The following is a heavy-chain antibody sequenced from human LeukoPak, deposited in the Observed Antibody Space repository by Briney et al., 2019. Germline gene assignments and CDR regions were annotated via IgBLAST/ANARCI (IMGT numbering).Heavy chain of an antibody. D-gene: IGHD1-26*01. CDR3: ARDLLGVVGAPDY. Sequence: PSETLSLTCTVSGYSISSGYYWGWIRQPPGQGLEWIGSIYHSGSTYYNPSLKSRVTISVDTSKNQFSLKLSSVTAADTAVYYCARDLLGVVGAPDYWGQGTLVTVSS. V-gene: IGHV4-38-2*02. CDR1: GYSISSGYY. CDR2: IYHSGST. J-gene: IGHJ4*02.